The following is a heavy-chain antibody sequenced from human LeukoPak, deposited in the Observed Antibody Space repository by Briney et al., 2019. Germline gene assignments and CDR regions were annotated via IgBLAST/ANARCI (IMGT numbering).Heavy chain of an antibody. J-gene: IGHJ4*02. V-gene: IGHV4-4*07. D-gene: IGHD2-2*01. CDR3: ARESADIVVVPGAYYFDY. Sequence: PSETLSLTCTVSGGSISSYYWSWIRQPAGKGLEWIGRIYTSGSTNYNPSLKSRVTMSVDTSKNQFSLKLSSVTAADTAVYYCARESADIVVVPGAYYFDYWGQGTLVTVSS. CDR2: IYTSGST. CDR1: GGSISSYY.